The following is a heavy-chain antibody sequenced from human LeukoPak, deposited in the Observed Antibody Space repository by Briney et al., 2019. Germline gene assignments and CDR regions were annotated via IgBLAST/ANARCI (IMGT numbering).Heavy chain of an antibody. CDR1: GGSISSGSYY. Sequence: SETLSLTCTVSGGSISSGSYYWSWIRQPAGKGLEWIGRIYTSGSTNYNPSLKSRVTISVDTSKNQFSLKLSSVTAADTAVYYCARDLDCSGGSCYPLWGQGTLVTVSS. V-gene: IGHV4-61*02. J-gene: IGHJ4*02. CDR3: ARDLDCSGGSCYPL. D-gene: IGHD2-15*01. CDR2: IYTSGST.